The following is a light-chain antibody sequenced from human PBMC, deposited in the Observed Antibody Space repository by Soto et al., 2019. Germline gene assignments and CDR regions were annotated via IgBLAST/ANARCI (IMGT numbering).Light chain of an antibody. CDR1: QSLLHSNGYNY. CDR3: MQALQTPPT. CDR2: LGS. Sequence: DSVMTHSPLSLPVTPGEPASISCRSSQSLLHSNGYNYLDWYLQKPGQSPQLLIYLGSSRASGVPDRFSGGGSGTDFTLKISRVEAEDVGIYYCMQALQTPPTFGQGTKVDIK. V-gene: IGKV2-28*01. J-gene: IGKJ1*01.